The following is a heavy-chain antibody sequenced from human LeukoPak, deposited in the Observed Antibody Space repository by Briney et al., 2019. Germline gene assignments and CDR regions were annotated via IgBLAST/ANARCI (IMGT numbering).Heavy chain of an antibody. CDR1: GYTFTSYG. V-gene: IGHV1-18*01. D-gene: IGHD2-15*01. Sequence: ASVKVSCKASGYTFTSYGISWVRPAPGQGLEWMGWISAYNGNTNYAQKLQGRVTMTTDTSTSTAYMELRSLRSDDTAVYYCARGSLYCSGGSCYSAEYFQHWGQGTLVTVSS. CDR2: ISAYNGNT. CDR3: ARGSLYCSGGSCYSAEYFQH. J-gene: IGHJ1*01.